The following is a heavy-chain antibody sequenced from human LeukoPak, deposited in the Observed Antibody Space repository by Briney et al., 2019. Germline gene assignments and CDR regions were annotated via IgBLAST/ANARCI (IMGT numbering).Heavy chain of an antibody. CDR3: ARLRYYYDSSGYSYYFDY. CDR1: GYSFTSYW. J-gene: IGHJ4*02. Sequence: GESLKISCKGSGYSFTSYWIGWVRQMPGKGLEWMGIIYPGDSDTRYSPSCQGQVTISAAKSISTAYLQWSSLKASDTAMYYCARLRYYYDSSGYSYYFDYWGQGTLVTVSS. D-gene: IGHD3-22*01. V-gene: IGHV5-51*01. CDR2: IYPGDSDT.